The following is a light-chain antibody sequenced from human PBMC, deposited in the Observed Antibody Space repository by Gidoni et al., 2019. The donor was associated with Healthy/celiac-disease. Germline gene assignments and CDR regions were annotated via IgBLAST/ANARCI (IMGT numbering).Light chain of an antibody. CDR2: GAS. J-gene: IGKJ1*01. CDR3: QQYGSSPGT. V-gene: IGKV3-20*01. Sequence: EIVLTQSPGTLSLSPGERATLSCRASQSVSSSYLARYQQKPGQAPRLLIYGASRGATGIPDRFSGSGSGTDFTLTISRLEPEDFAVYYCQQYGSSPGTFGQGTKVEIK. CDR1: QSVSSSY.